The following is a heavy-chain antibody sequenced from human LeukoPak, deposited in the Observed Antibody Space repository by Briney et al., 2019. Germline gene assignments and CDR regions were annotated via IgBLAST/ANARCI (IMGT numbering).Heavy chain of an antibody. Sequence: GGSLRLSCVVSGFTFSSYAMSWVRQAPGKGLEWVSGISGSGGSTYYADSVKGRFTISRDNSKNTLYLQMNSLRAEDAAVYYCAKDRHAPGRYCSSTTCFPFDPWGQGTLVTVSS. CDR1: GFTFSSYA. J-gene: IGHJ5*02. CDR2: ISGSGGST. V-gene: IGHV3-23*01. D-gene: IGHD2-2*01. CDR3: AKDRHAPGRYCSSTTCFPFDP.